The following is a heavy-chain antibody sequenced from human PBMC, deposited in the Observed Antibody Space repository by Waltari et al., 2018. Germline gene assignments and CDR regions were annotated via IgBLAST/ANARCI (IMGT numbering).Heavy chain of an antibody. CDR3: ARLGSFDFWSGYSHYYYYGMDV. D-gene: IGHD3-3*01. CDR2: ISAYNGNT. J-gene: IGHJ6*02. CDR1: GYTFTSYG. V-gene: IGHV1-18*01. Sequence: QVQLVQSGAEVKKPGASVKVSCKASGYTFTSYGISWVRQAPGQGLEWMGWISAYNGNTIYAQKCQGRVTVTTDTFMSTAYMELRSLRSDDTAVYYCARLGSFDFWSGYSHYYYYGMDVWGQGTTVTVSS.